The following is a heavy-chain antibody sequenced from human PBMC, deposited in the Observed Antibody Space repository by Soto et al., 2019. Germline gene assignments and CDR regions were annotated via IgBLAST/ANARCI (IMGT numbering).Heavy chain of an antibody. CDR2: ISYDGSNK. D-gene: IGHD3-10*01. Sequence: PGGSLRLSCAASGFTFSSYARHWVRQAPGKGLEWVAVISYDGSNKYYADSVKGRFTISRDNSKNTLYLQMNSLRAEDTAVYHCARDRGGFGESHFDYWGQGTLVTVS. CDR3: ARDRGGFGESHFDY. J-gene: IGHJ4*02. V-gene: IGHV3-30-3*01. CDR1: GFTFSSYA.